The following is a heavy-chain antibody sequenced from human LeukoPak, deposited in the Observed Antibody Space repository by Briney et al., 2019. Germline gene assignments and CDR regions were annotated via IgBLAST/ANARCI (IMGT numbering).Heavy chain of an antibody. CDR3: ARGGRAARAIYYYYGMDV. D-gene: IGHD6-6*01. Sequence: PGGSLRLSCAASGFTFSSYGMHWVRQAPGKGLEWVAVIWYDGSNKYYADSVKGRFTISRDNSKNTLYLQMNSLRAEDTAVYYCARGGRAARAIYYYYGMDVWAKGPRSPSP. CDR1: GFTFSSYG. V-gene: IGHV3-33*01. J-gene: IGHJ6*02. CDR2: IWYDGSNK.